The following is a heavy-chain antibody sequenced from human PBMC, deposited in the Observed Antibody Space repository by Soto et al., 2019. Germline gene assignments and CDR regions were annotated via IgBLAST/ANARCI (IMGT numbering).Heavy chain of an antibody. Sequence: GGSLRLSCAASGFTFSSYWMSWVRQAPGKGLEWVANIKQDGSVKYYVDSVKGRFTISRDNAKNSLYLQMNSLRAEDTAVYYCAKVDDYYDSSGPYYYYYYGMDVWGQGTTVTVSS. D-gene: IGHD3-22*01. CDR2: IKQDGSVK. CDR1: GFTFSSYW. CDR3: AKVDDYYDSSGPYYYYYYGMDV. J-gene: IGHJ6*02. V-gene: IGHV3-7*01.